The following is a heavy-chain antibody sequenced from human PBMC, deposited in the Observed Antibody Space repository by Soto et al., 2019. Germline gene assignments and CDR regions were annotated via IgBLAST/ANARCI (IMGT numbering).Heavy chain of an antibody. CDR3: ARGGRVCTSASCSTHWFDP. CDR2: IYHSGSN. J-gene: IGHJ5*02. CDR1: GASMTSGGYY. V-gene: IGHV4-31*03. D-gene: IGHD2-2*01. Sequence: QVQLQESGPGLVKPSQTLSLTCTVSGASMTSGGYYWSWVRHHPGKGLEWIGYIYHSGSNYYNPSLKSRIPMSVDTSKNQFSLNMSSVTAADTAVYFCARGGRVCTSASCSTHWFDPWGQGTLVTVSS.